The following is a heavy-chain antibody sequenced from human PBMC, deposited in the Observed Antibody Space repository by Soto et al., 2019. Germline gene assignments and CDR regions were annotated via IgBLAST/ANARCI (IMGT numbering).Heavy chain of an antibody. Sequence: SETLSLTCTVSGGSISSDYWSWIRQPPGKGLEWIGYIYYSGSTNYNPSLKSRVTISVDTSKNQFSLKLSSVTAADTAVYYCARGDFDWLLYASGIDNWGQGALVTXSS. J-gene: IGHJ4*02. CDR3: ARGDFDWLLYASGIDN. CDR2: IYYSGST. V-gene: IGHV4-59*01. D-gene: IGHD3-9*01. CDR1: GGSISSDY.